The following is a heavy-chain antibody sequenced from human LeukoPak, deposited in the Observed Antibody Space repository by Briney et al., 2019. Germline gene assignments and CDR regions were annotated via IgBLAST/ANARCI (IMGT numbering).Heavy chain of an antibody. CDR1: GGSISSNKYY. D-gene: IGHD5-24*01. J-gene: IGHJ4*02. Sequence: SETLSLTCTVSGGSISSNKYYWGWIRQPPGKGLEWIGSIYYSGSTYYNPSLKSRVTISLDASKNQFSLKLSSVTAADTAVYYCARDGGRDGNHYWGQGTLVTVSS. CDR2: IYYSGST. CDR3: ARDGGRDGNHY. V-gene: IGHV4-39*07.